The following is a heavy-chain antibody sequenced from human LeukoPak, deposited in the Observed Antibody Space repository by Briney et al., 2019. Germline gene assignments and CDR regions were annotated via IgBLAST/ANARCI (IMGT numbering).Heavy chain of an antibody. V-gene: IGHV4-4*09. CDR3: VREVGDWFDP. Sequence: SETLSLTCTVSGDSINSNYWSWIRQPPGKGLEWIGYIYTRGNTNYNPSLKSRVTISADTSKNQLSLKVSSVTAADTAMYYCVREVGDWFDPWGQGTLVTVSS. CDR1: GDSINSNY. J-gene: IGHJ5*02. CDR2: IYTRGNT.